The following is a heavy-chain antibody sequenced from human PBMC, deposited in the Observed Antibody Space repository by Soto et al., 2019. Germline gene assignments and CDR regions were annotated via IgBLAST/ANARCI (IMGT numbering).Heavy chain of an antibody. D-gene: IGHD2-15*01. CDR2: IIPIFGTA. V-gene: IGHV1-69*13. CDR3: AIEYGSSPPYYPIGY. Sequence: SVKVSCKASGGTFSSYSISWVRQAPGQGLEWMGGIIPIFGTANYAQKFQGRVTITADESTSTAYMELSSLRSEDTAVYYCAIEYGSSPPYYPIGYWGQGTLVTVSS. J-gene: IGHJ4*02. CDR1: GGTFSSYS.